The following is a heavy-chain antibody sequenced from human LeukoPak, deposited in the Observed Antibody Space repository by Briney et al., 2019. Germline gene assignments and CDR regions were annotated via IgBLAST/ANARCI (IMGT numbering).Heavy chain of an antibody. D-gene: IGHD6-19*01. J-gene: IGHJ4*02. V-gene: IGHV3-74*01. CDR1: GFNFASNW. CDR2: INSGGSGT. Sequence: QPGGSLRLSCAASGFNFASNWMHWVRQTPGKGLVWVSRINSGGSGTSYADSVEGRFTISRDNAKNTLYLQMNSLRAEDTAVYYCATIAVAGTGYWGQGTLVTVSS. CDR3: ATIAVAGTGY.